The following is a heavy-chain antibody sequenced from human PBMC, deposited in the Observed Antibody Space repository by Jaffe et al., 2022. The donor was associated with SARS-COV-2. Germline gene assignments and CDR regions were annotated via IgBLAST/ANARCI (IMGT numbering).Heavy chain of an antibody. D-gene: IGHD2-15*01. V-gene: IGHV5-51*01. Sequence: EVQLVQSGAEVKKPGESLKISCKGSGYSFTSYWIGWVRQMPGKGLEWMGIIYPGDSDTRYSPSFQGQVTISADKSISTAYLQWSSLKASDTAMYYCARGYCSGGSCYSNYYYGMDVWGQGTTVTVSS. CDR3: ARGYCSGGSCYSNYYYGMDV. CDR2: IYPGDSDT. J-gene: IGHJ6*02. CDR1: GYSFTSYW.